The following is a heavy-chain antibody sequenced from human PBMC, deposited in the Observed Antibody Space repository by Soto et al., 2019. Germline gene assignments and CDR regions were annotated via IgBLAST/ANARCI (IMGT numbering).Heavy chain of an antibody. CDR1: GFTFSSYN. D-gene: IGHD1-26*01. J-gene: IGHJ4*02. CDR2: ISGSGGST. CDR3: AKVPVGATGRFDY. Sequence: PGGSLRLSCAASGFTFSSYNMSWVRQAPGKGLAWVSAISGSGGSTYYADSVKGRFTISRDNSKNTLYLQMNSLRAEDTALYYCAKVPVGATGRFDYWGQGTLVTVSS. V-gene: IGHV3-23*01.